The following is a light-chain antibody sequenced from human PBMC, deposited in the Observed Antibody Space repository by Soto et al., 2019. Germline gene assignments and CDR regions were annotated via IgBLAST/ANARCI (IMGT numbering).Light chain of an antibody. CDR2: AAS. CDR1: QGISSD. V-gene: IGKV1-9*01. J-gene: IGKJ5*01. CDR3: QQFKSYPIT. Sequence: DIQMTQSPSFLSACIGGRVTMTCRAIQGISSDLAWYQQNPGKAPKLLIYAASTLQNGVPSTFSGSGSGTEFTLTISSLQPEDFGTYYCQQFKSYPITFGQGTRLEIK.